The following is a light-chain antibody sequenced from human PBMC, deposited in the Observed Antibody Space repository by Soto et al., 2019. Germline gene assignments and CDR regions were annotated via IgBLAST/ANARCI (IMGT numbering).Light chain of an antibody. CDR1: SSDVGTYNL. Sequence: QSVLTQPASVSGSPGQSITISCTGSSSDVGTYNLVSWYQQHPGKAPKVMIYEVSKRPSGVSYRFSGSKSGNTASLTISGLQAEDEADYYCCSYVGSSTLLFGGGTKLTVL. CDR3: CSYVGSSTLL. J-gene: IGLJ2*01. CDR2: EVS. V-gene: IGLV2-23*01.